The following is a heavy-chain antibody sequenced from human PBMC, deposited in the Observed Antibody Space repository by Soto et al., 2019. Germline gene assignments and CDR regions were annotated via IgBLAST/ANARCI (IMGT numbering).Heavy chain of an antibody. V-gene: IGHV5-10-1*01. J-gene: IGHJ5*02. CDR1: GYTFTTFW. D-gene: IGHD2-2*01. CDR2: IDPRDSYV. CDR3: ARLYCTTSTCDSWFDP. Sequence: GESLKISCTGFGYTFTTFWISSVRQMPGKGMEWMGRIDPRDSYVNYSPSFQGHVTISVDKSINTAYLQWGSLEASDTAMYYCARLYCTTSTCDSWFDPWGQGTLVPVSS.